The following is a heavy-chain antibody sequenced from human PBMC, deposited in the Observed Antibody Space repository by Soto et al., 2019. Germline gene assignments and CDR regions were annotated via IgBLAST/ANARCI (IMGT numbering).Heavy chain of an antibody. D-gene: IGHD6-19*01. V-gene: IGHV1-3*01. Sequence: GASVKVSCKASGYTFTSYDMHWVRQAPGQRLEWMGRINVINGNAYYSQRFQGRATFTRDTSASTGYMELSSLISGDTAVYYCVVSRGWWAFYYWGQGTVVTVSS. CDR2: INVINGNA. CDR3: VVSRGWWAFYY. J-gene: IGHJ4*02. CDR1: GYTFTSYD.